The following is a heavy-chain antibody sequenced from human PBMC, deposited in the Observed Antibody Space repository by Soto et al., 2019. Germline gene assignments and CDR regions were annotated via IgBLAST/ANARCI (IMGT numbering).Heavy chain of an antibody. D-gene: IGHD5-12*01. V-gene: IGHV1-69*12. CDR1: GGTFSSYA. CDR2: IIPIFGTA. J-gene: IGHJ6*02. CDR3: ASSVAKYYYYGMDV. Sequence: QVQLVQSGAEVKKPGSSVKVSCKASGGTFSSYAISWVRQAPGQGLEWMGGIIPIFGTANAAQKFQGRVTIAAXEXSRTAYMELSSLRSEDTAVYYCASSVAKYYYYGMDVWGQGTTVTVSS.